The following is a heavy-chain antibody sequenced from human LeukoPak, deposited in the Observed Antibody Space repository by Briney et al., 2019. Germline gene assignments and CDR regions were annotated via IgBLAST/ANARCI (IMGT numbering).Heavy chain of an antibody. CDR1: GVFINSNTYS. D-gene: IGHD6-19*01. CDR2: ISYTGNT. Sequence: PSETLSLTCAVSGVFINSNTYSWGWIRQPPGGGLEWIGTISYTGNTYYNSSLKSRLTISVDTSKNQFSLKLSSVTAADTAVYYCARVAVAGTFTRAGPTGRITRGTDYWGQGTLVTVSS. V-gene: IGHV4-39*07. CDR3: ARVAVAGTFTRAGPTGRITRGTDY. J-gene: IGHJ4*02.